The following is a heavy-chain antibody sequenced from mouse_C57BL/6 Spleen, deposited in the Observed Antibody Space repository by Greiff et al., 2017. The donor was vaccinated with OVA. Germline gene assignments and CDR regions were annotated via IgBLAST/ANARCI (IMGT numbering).Heavy chain of an antibody. V-gene: IGHV6-3*01. D-gene: IGHD1-1*01. CDR1: GFTFSNYW. J-gene: IGHJ4*01. Sequence: EVKVEESGGGLVQPGGSMKLSCVASGFTFSNYWMNWVRQSPEKGLEWVAQIRLKSDNYATHYAESVKGRFTISRDDSKSSVYLQMNNLRAEDTGIYYCTDLRWYAMDYWGQGTSVTVSS. CDR2: IRLKSDNYAT. CDR3: TDLRWYAMDY.